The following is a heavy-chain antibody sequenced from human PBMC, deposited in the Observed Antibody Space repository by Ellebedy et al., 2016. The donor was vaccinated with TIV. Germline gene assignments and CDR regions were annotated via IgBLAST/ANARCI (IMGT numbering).Heavy chain of an antibody. V-gene: IGHV3-9*03. CDR3: ANFDQG. D-gene: IGHD2-2*01. Sequence: GGSLRLSCAASGFTFDDYAMHWVRQAPGKGLEWVSGISWNSGSIGYADSVKGRFTISRDNAKNSLYLQMNSLRAEDMALYYCANFDQGWGRGTLVTVSS. CDR1: GFTFDDYA. CDR2: ISWNSGSI. J-gene: IGHJ2*01.